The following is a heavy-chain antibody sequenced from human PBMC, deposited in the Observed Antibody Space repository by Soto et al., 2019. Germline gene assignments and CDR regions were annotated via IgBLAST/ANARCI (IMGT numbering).Heavy chain of an antibody. V-gene: IGHV1-69*13. CDR2: IIPIFGTA. CDR1: GGTFSSYA. J-gene: IGHJ4*02. D-gene: IGHD3-16*01. CDR3: ASGGAHKDADVSYYFDY. Sequence: GASVKVSCKASGGTFSSYAISWVRQAPGQGLEWMGGIIPIFGTANYAQKFQGRVTITADESTSTAYMELSSLRSEDTAVYYCASGGAHKDADVSYYFDYWGQGTLVTVSS.